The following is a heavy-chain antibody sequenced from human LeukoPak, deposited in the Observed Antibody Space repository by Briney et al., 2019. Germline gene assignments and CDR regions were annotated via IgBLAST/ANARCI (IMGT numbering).Heavy chain of an antibody. CDR3: ASTGYYYDSSGPRDGMDV. J-gene: IGHJ6*02. CDR2: IYYSGST. Sequence: KTSETLSLTCTVSGGSISSYSWSWIRQPPGKGLEWIGSIYYSGSTYYNPSLKSRVTISVDTSKNQFSLKLSSVTAADTAVYYCASTGYYYDSSGPRDGMDVWGQGTTVTVSS. V-gene: IGHV4-59*05. D-gene: IGHD3-22*01. CDR1: GGSISSYS.